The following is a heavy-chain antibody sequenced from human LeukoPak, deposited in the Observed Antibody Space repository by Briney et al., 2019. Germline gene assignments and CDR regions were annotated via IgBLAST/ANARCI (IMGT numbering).Heavy chain of an antibody. CDR1: GFAFSTYE. CDR3: AAYYYDSSPKAV. V-gene: IGHV3-48*03. D-gene: IGHD3-22*01. Sequence: PGGSLRLSCAASGFAFSTYEMNWVRPAPGKGLEWVSFISSSGSNTYYADSVKGRFTISRDNAKSSLYLQMNSLRAEDTAVYYCAAYYYDSSPKAVWGQGTMVTVSS. CDR2: ISSSGSNT. J-gene: IGHJ3*01.